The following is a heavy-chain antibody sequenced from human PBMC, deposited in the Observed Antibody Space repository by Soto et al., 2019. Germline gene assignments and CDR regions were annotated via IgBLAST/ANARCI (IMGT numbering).Heavy chain of an antibody. CDR1: GGTFSSYT. J-gene: IGHJ6*03. Sequence: QVQLVQSGAEVKKPGSSVKVSCKASGGTFSSYTISWVRQAPGQGLEWMGRIIPILGIANYAQKFQGRVTITAENSPSTAYMELSSLRSEDTAVYYCARGGGYCSGGSCHSDYYYYYMDVWGKGTTVTVSS. D-gene: IGHD2-15*01. CDR2: IIPILGIA. CDR3: ARGGGYCSGGSCHSDYYYYYMDV. V-gene: IGHV1-69*02.